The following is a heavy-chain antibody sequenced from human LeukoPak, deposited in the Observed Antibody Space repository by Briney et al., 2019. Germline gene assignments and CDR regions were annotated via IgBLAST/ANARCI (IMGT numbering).Heavy chain of an antibody. Sequence: AGSLTLSCLASGFTFNNAWLSWVRQAPGKGLEWVGRIKNKVDGGTTDYAAPVKDRFTISSDESSNTLYLEIEGLQTEHSAIYYCTTAGNNWNNLAPFDYWGQGTLVTVSS. CDR2: IKNKVDGGTT. CDR1: GFTFNNAW. CDR3: TTAGNNWNNLAPFDY. V-gene: IGHV3-15*01. J-gene: IGHJ4*02. D-gene: IGHD1/OR15-1a*01.